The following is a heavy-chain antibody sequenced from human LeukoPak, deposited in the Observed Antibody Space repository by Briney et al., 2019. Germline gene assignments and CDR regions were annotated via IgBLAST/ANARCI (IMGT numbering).Heavy chain of an antibody. CDR2: ISASGGTT. CDR1: RLTFSNYA. J-gene: IGHJ4*02. D-gene: IGHD2-2*01. Sequence: GGSLRLSCAASRLTFSNYAMSWVRQAPGKGLEWVSGISASGGTTYYAYSVKGRFTISRDNSKNSLYLQMNSLRAEDTAVYYCAKDRGWAIVVVPAAIDYWGQGTLVTVSS. CDR3: AKDRGWAIVVVPAAIDY. V-gene: IGHV3-23*01.